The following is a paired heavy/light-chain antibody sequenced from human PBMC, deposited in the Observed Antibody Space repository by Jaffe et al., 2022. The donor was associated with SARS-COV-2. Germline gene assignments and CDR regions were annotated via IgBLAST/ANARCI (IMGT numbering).Heavy chain of an antibody. CDR1: GFTFSSYT. CDR2: ITGSGDII. Sequence: EVQLLESGGGLVQPGGSLRLSCAASGFTFSSYTMSWVRQAPGKGLEWVSSITGSGDIIRYADSVKGRFTISRDNSKNTVYMQMDSLRAEDTAVYYCVTSPVVVTAMSWVGTSWGQGTLVTVSA. V-gene: IGHV3-23*01. J-gene: IGHJ4*02. CDR3: VTSPVVVTAMSWVGTS. D-gene: IGHD2-21*02.
Light chain of an antibody. CDR3: LKYNSVPIFT. Sequence: QMTQSPPSLSASVGDRVTITCRANQGFANYLAWYQQKPGKVPKLLIYAASTLQSGVPSRFSGSGSRTDFTLTISSLQPEDVATYYCLKYNSVPIFTFGPGTKVNIK. V-gene: IGKV1-27*01. J-gene: IGKJ3*01. CDR1: QGFANY. CDR2: AAS.